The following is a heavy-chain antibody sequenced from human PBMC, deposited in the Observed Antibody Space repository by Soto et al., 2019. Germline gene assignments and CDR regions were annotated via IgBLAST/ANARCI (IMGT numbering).Heavy chain of an antibody. Sequence: PGGSLRLSCAASGFSFSDYYMSWIRQAPGKGLEWVSYISSSGDTKLYAESVKGRFTISRDNARNPLHLEMNSLRAEDTAVYYCAKPLSLYSSSYLDYWAQGTLVTVSS. CDR2: ISSSGDTK. V-gene: IGHV3-11*01. CDR3: AKPLSLYSSSYLDY. CDR1: GFSFSDYY. J-gene: IGHJ4*02. D-gene: IGHD6-13*01.